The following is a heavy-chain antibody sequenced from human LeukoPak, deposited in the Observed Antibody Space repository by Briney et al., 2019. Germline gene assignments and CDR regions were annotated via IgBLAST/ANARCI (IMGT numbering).Heavy chain of an antibody. Sequence: QSGGSLRLSCAASGFTFSGSSMHWVRQAPGKGLEWVSYISSSGSTIYYADSVKGRFTISRDNAKNSLYLQMNSLRAEDTAVYYCVTDSSSGLPFDHWGQGTLVIVSS. CDR3: VTDSSSGLPFDH. J-gene: IGHJ4*02. CDR1: GFTFSGSS. CDR2: ISSSGSTI. V-gene: IGHV3-48*03. D-gene: IGHD6-19*01.